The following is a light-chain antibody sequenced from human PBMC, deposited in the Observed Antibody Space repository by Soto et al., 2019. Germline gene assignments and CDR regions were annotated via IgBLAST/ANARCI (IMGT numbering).Light chain of an antibody. CDR2: GNS. J-gene: IGLJ1*01. CDR3: QSYDSSLREV. CDR1: SSNIGAGYD. Sequence: QSVLTQPPSVSGAPGQRVTISCTGSSSNIGAGYDVHWYQQLPGTAPKILIYGNSNRPSGVPDRFSGSKSGTSASLAITGLQAEDEADYYCQSYDSSLREVFGTGTKLTVL. V-gene: IGLV1-40*01.